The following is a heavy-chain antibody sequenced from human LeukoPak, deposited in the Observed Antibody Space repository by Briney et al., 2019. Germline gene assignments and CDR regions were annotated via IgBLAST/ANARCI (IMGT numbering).Heavy chain of an antibody. V-gene: IGHV1-2*02. Sequence: GSVKVSCKACGYTFTGYYMHWVRQARGQGLDGMGWINPNSGGTKYAQKFQGRVTMTRDTASITAYVDVNKLGAGDTAGYYCEREGGYDSSGYYGDYWGQGTLVTVSS. CDR1: GYTFTGYY. D-gene: IGHD3-22*01. CDR2: INPNSGGT. J-gene: IGHJ4*02. CDR3: EREGGYDSSGYYGDY.